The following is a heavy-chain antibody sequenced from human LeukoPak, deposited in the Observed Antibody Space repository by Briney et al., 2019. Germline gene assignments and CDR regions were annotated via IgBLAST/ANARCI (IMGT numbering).Heavy chain of an antibody. Sequence: SETLSLTCTVSGGPISSHYWSWIRQPAGKGLDWIGRVYSSGSTSYNTSLKSRVTMSVDTSKNQFSLKLASVTAADTAVYYCTRDRYSQGPPYYFESWGQGTLVTVSS. J-gene: IGHJ4*02. CDR2: VYSSGST. D-gene: IGHD5-18*01. CDR1: GGPISSHY. CDR3: TRDRYSQGPPYYFES. V-gene: IGHV4-4*07.